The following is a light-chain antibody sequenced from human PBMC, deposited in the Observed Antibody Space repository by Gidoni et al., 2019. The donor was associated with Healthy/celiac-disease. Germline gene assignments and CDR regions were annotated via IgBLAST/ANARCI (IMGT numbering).Light chain of an antibody. CDR2: DAS. V-gene: IGKV1-33*01. CDR1: QDSSDY. J-gene: IGKJ3*01. CDR3: QQYDNLPLFT. Sequence: DIQMTQSPSSLTASVGDRVTITCPAIQDSSDYLNWYQQKPGKAPKLLIYDASNLEKGVPARFSGSGSRTDFTFTISSLQPEDIATYYGQQYDNLPLFTFXSXTKVDIK.